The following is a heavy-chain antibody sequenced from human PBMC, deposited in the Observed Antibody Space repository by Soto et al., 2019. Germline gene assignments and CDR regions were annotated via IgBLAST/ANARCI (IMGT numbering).Heavy chain of an antibody. CDR3: ARTYVPGIAGFDP. CDR2: INSDASHT. D-gene: IGHD1-1*01. Sequence: PGGSLRLSCAASGFTFSTYWMHWIRQVPGKGLEWVSRINSDASHTYYADSVKGRFTISRDNAKNTLYLQMNSLRVEDTAVYYCARTYVPGIAGFDPWGQGTLVTVSS. J-gene: IGHJ5*02. CDR1: GFTFSTYW. V-gene: IGHV3-74*01.